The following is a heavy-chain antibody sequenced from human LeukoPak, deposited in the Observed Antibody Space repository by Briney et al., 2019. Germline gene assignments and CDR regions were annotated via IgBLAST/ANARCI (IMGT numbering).Heavy chain of an antibody. V-gene: IGHV3-23*01. D-gene: IGHD3-3*01. J-gene: IGHJ4*02. CDR2: ISGSGGST. Sequence: GGSLRLSCAASGFTFTSFAMSWVRHAPGKGLEWVSAISGSGGSTYYADSVKGRFTISRDNSKNTLYLQMDSLRAEDTAVYYCAKYYDFWSGYPDYWGQGTLVTVSS. CDR1: GFTFTSFA. CDR3: AKYYDFWSGYPDY.